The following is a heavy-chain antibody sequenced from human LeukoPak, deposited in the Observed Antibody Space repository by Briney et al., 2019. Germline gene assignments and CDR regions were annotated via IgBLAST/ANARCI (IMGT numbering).Heavy chain of an antibody. J-gene: IGHJ4*02. D-gene: IGHD6-19*01. CDR1: GGSISSSSYY. V-gene: IGHV4-39*07. CDR3: ARYSSTRSPFDY. CDR2: IYYSGST. Sequence: SETLSLTCTVSGGSISSSSYYWGWIRQPPGKGLEWIGSIYYSGSTYYNPSLKSRVTISVDTSKNQFSLKLSSVTAADTAVYYCARYSSTRSPFDYWGQGTLVTVSS.